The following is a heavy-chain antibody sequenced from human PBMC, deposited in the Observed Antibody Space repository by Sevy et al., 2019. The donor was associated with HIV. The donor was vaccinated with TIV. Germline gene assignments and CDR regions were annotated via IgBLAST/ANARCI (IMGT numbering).Heavy chain of an antibody. CDR3: AKLGSTTLNTSDAFDI. CDR2: IRYDGTTK. Sequence: GGSLRLSCAASGFTFSSSGMHWVRQAPGKGLEWVTFIRYDGTTKYYADSVKGRFTISRDNSKSTLYLQMNSLRDEDTGVYFCAKLGSTTLNTSDAFDIWGQGTLVTVSS. V-gene: IGHV3-30*02. J-gene: IGHJ3*02. D-gene: IGHD4-4*01. CDR1: GFTFSSSG.